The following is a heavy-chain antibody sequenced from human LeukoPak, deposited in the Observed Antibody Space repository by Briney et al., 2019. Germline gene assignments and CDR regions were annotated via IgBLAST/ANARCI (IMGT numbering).Heavy chain of an antibody. CDR2: IDYDGINT. J-gene: IGHJ4*02. CDR3: AKGYSSGWSEGFLDY. V-gene: IGHV3-23*01. CDR1: GFTFSSYA. D-gene: IGHD6-19*01. Sequence: GGSLRLSCAASGFTFSSYAMSWVRQAPGKGLMWVSRIDYDGINTNYADSVKGRFTISRDNAKNTLYPQMNSLRAEDAAVYYCAKGYSSGWSEGFLDYWGQGSLVTVSS.